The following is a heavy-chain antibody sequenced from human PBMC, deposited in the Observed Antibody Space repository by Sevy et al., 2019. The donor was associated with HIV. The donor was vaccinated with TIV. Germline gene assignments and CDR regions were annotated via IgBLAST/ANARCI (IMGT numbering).Heavy chain of an antibody. CDR2: RFYSGGA. J-gene: IGHJ5*02. CDR3: ARHPLGNWFDL. D-gene: IGHD3-16*01. V-gene: IGHV4-39*01. Sequence: SETLSLTCNVSGGSISSTRHYWGWVRQSPGKTLEWIGSRFYSGGAYYNPSLQSRVTISVDTSKNQFSLTVSSVTAADTAIYYCARHPLGNWFDLWGQGIQVTVSS. CDR1: GGSISSTRHY.